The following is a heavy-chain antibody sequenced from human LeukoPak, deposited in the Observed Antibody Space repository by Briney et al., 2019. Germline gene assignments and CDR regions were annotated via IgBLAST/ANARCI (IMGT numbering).Heavy chain of an antibody. D-gene: IGHD2/OR15-2a*01. CDR1: GGSISSSSYY. CDR2: IYYSGST. V-gene: IGHV4-39*07. CDR3: ASSGPSDRIRNDAFDI. Sequence: SETLSLTCTVSGGSISSSSYYWGWIRLPPRKGLEWIGSIYYSGSTYYNPSLKSRVTISVDTSKNQFSLKLSSVTAADTAVYYCASSGPSDRIRNDAFDIWGQGTMVTVSS. J-gene: IGHJ3*02.